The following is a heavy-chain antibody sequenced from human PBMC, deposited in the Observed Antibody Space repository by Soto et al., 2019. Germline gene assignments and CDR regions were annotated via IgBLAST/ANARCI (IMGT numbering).Heavy chain of an antibody. V-gene: IGHV3-7*01. D-gene: IGHD5-18*01. CDR1: GFTFSSYW. CDR2: IKQDGSEK. J-gene: IGHJ6*02. Sequence: GESLKISCAASGFTFSSYWMSWVRQAPGKGLEWVANIKQDGSEKYYVDSVKGRFTISRDNAKNSLYLQMNSLRAEDTAVYYCARDQGYSYGYYYYGMDVWGQGTTVTVSS. CDR3: ARDQGYSYGYYYYGMDV.